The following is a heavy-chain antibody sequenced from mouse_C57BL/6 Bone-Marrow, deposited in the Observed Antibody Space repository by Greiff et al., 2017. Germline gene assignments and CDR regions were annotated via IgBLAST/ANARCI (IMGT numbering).Heavy chain of an antibody. Sequence: QVQLQQPGAELVKPGASVKMSCKASGYTFTSYWITWVKQRPGHGLEWIGDIYPGSGSTNYNEKFKSKATLTVDTSSSTAYMQLSSLTSEDAAVYYCARRISTVLDYWGQGTTLTVSS. J-gene: IGHJ2*01. CDR1: GYTFTSYW. CDR3: ARRISTVLDY. V-gene: IGHV1-55*01. D-gene: IGHD1-1*01. CDR2: IYPGSGST.